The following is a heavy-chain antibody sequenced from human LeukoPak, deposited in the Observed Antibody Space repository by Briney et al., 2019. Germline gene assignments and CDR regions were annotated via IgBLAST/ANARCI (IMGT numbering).Heavy chain of an antibody. CDR3: ARDRVGSGWPRPFYFEF. V-gene: IGHV1-2*02. Sequence: ASVRVSCKPSVYTFTGYYLHWVRQAPGQALQWMGWINPNTGATMYSQNFQGRVTMSRDTSSSTAYMDLSYLRSDDTAVYCARDRVGSGWPRPFYFEFWGQGTLVTVSS. D-gene: IGHD6-19*01. CDR2: INPNTGAT. CDR1: VYTFTGYY. J-gene: IGHJ4*02.